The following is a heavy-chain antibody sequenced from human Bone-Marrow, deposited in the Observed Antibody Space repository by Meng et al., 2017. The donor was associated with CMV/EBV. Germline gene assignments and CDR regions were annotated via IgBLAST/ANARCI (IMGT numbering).Heavy chain of an antibody. CDR2: IIPIFGTA. J-gene: IGHJ6*01. Sequence: SVKLSCNASGGTFSSYASSGVRQAPGQGLEWMGGIIPIFGTANYAQKFQGRVTITTDESTSTAYMELSSLRAEETAVYYCARSVGVTDYYNGMDVWGQGTTVTVSS. CDR1: GGTFSSYA. V-gene: IGHV1-69*05. CDR3: ARSVGVTDYYNGMDV. D-gene: IGHD2-15*01.